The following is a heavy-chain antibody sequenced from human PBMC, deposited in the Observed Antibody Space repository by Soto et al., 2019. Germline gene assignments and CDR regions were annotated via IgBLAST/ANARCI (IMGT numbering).Heavy chain of an antibody. CDR2: INHSGST. D-gene: IGHD5-12*01. V-gene: IGHV4-34*01. CDR3: AGGSERATHGENWFDP. Sequence: SETLSLTCAVSGGTFSAYYWSWIRQPPGKGLEWIGQINHSGSTDYTPSLKSRVTMSVDTSKNQFSLKLSSVTAADTAVYYCAGGSERATHGENWFDPWGQGTLVTVSS. CDR1: GGTFSAYY. J-gene: IGHJ5*02.